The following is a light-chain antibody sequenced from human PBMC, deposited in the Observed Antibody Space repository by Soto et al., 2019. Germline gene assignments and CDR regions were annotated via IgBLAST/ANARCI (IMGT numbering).Light chain of an antibody. Sequence: DIQMTQSPSTLSASVGDRVTITCRASQSISDWLAWYQQKPGKAPKLLIYKASSLESGVPSRFSGSGSGTEFTLTISSLQPDDIATYYRQQYNSYSETFGQGTKVEVK. V-gene: IGKV1-5*03. J-gene: IGKJ1*01. CDR3: QQYNSYSET. CDR1: QSISDW. CDR2: KAS.